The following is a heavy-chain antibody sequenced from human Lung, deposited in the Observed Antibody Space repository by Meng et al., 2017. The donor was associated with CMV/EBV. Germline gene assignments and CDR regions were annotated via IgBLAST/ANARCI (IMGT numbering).Heavy chain of an antibody. J-gene: IGHJ6*02. CDR3: ARRGEDSSLPDYYFYGMDV. D-gene: IGHD6-6*01. Sequence: GEXXKISCLTSGYXFTDYWIGWVRQMPGKGLEWMGIVYPGDSDMRYSPSFQGQVTISADKSINTAYLQWSSLKASDSAMYYCARRGEDSSLPDYYFYGMDVWXQGTXVTVSS. CDR1: GYXFTDYW. CDR2: VYPGDSDM. V-gene: IGHV5-51*01.